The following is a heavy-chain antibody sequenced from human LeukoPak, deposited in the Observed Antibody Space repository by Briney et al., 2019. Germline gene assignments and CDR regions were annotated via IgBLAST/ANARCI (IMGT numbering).Heavy chain of an antibody. J-gene: IGHJ5*02. CDR3: ARSSWIQLWLIGGAAWFDP. Sequence: EPSETLSLTCTVSGGSIGSSSYYWGWIRQPPGKGLEWIGSIYYSGSTYYNPSLKSRVTISVDTSKNQFSLKLSSVTAADTAVYYCARSSWIQLWLIGGAAWFDPWGQGTLVTVSS. D-gene: IGHD5-18*01. V-gene: IGHV4-39*01. CDR2: IYYSGST. CDR1: GGSIGSSSYY.